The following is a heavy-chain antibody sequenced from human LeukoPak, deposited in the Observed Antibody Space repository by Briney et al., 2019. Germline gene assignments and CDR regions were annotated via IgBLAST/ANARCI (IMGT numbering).Heavy chain of an antibody. CDR2: IIPIFGTA. CDR1: GGTFSSYA. CDR3: AREYQSPSGSYPI. Sequence: SVKVSCKXSGGTFSSYAISWVRQAPGQGLEWMGGIIPIFGTANYSQKFQGRVTITADESTSTAYMELSSLRSEDTAVYYCAREYQSPSGSYPIWGQGTLVTVSS. V-gene: IGHV1-69*13. D-gene: IGHD1-26*01. J-gene: IGHJ4*02.